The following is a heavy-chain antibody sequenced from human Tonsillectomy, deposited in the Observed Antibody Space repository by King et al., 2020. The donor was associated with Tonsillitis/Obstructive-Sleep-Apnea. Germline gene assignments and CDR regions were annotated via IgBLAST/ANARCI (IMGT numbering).Heavy chain of an antibody. V-gene: IGHV4-34*01. CDR3: AREGSTGWYDY. D-gene: IGHD6-19*01. J-gene: IGHJ4*02. CDR1: GGSFSGYY. Sequence: HVQLQQWGAGLLKPSETLSLTCAVYGGSFSGYYWSWIRQPPGKGLEWIGENDHSGSTNYNPSLKSRVTISVDTSTNQLSLKLSSVTAADTAVYYCAREGSTGWYDYWGQGTLVTVSS. CDR2: NDHSGST.